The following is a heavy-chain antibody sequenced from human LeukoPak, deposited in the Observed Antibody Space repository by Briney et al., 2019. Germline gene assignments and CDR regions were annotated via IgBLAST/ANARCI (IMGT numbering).Heavy chain of an antibody. Sequence: GGSLRLSCAASGFTFSSYAMSWVRQAPGKGLEWVSAISGSGGSTYYADSVKGRFTISRDNSKNTLYLQMNSMRAEDTAVYYCAKHNLFYGDYAGLVDAFDIWGQGTMVTVSS. CDR2: ISGSGGST. V-gene: IGHV3-23*01. D-gene: IGHD4-17*01. J-gene: IGHJ3*02. CDR1: GFTFSSYA. CDR3: AKHNLFYGDYAGLVDAFDI.